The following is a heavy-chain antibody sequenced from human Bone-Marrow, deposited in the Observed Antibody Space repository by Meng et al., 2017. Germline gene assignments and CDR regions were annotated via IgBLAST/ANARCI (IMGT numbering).Heavy chain of an antibody. D-gene: IGHD6-13*01. J-gene: IGHJ4*02. CDR2: IESSSDDGTT. Sequence: VEVGGCVGRLVEPGGLLRLACVSSFCSYTGGWVGQVPGAGGEGVEVVGGIESSSDDGTTDYAAPMKCRFTSSRDDSKNTLYLKMNSLTIDDSALYFCGTAAGAADHWGQGTLVTVSS. V-gene: IGHV3-15*04. CDR1: FCSYTGGW. CDR3: GTAAGAADH.